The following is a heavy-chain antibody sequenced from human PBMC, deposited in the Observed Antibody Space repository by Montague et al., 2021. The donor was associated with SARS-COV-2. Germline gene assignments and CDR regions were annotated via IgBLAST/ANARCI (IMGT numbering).Heavy chain of an antibody. J-gene: IGHJ6*03. CDR2: TNHGGST. CDR3: ARLRDGVVPSPILGVGPYYSYYYMDV. D-gene: IGHD3-10*01. Sequence: LSLTCAVHGTSFSGYYWNWIRQPPGKGLEWIGETNHGGSTKYSPSLKSRLTISADTSKSQFSLKLTSVAAADTAVYYCARLRDGVVPSPILGVGPYYSYYYMDVWGRGTTVTVSS. V-gene: IGHV4-34*01. CDR1: GTSFSGYY.